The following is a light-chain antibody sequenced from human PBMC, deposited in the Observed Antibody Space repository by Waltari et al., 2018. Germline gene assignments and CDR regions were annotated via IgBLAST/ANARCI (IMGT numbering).Light chain of an antibody. J-gene: IGKJ1*01. CDR3: MQALQTQM. CDR2: LAS. CDR1: QSLLNSNGYNY. Sequence: DFVLTQSPLSLPVTPGEPASISCRSSQSLLNSNGYNYLDWYLQKPGQSPQLLIYLASNRASGVPDRFSGSGSGTDVTLKISRVEAEDVGVYYCMQALQTQMFGQGTKVEIK. V-gene: IGKV2-28*01.